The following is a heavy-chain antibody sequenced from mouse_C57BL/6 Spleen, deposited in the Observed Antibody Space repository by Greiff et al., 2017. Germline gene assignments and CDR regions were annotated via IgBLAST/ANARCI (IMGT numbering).Heavy chain of an antibody. CDR3: ARDYDGDWYFDV. V-gene: IGHV2-2*01. CDR2: LWSGGST. D-gene: IGHD2-4*01. Sequence: QVQLKESGPGLVQPSQSLSITCTVSGFSLTSYGVHWVRQSPGKGLEWLGVLWSGGSTDYNAAFISRLSISKDNSKSQVFFKMNSLQADDTAIYYCARDYDGDWYFDVWGTGTTVTVSS. CDR1: GFSLTSYG. J-gene: IGHJ1*03.